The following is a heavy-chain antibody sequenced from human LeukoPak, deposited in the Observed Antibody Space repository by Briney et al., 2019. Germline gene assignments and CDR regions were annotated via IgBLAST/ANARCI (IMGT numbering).Heavy chain of an antibody. CDR3: AGDDGSGSSYPEPPVDY. J-gene: IGHJ4*02. D-gene: IGHD3-10*01. V-gene: IGHV3-30*04. CDR1: GFTFSRFA. Sequence: GGSLRLSCAASGFTFSRFAMHWVGQAPGKGLEWMAVISFDGSTKYYADSVKGRFTISRDNSKNTLYVQMNSLRAEDTAVYYCAGDDGSGSSYPEPPVDYWGQGTLVTVSS. CDR2: ISFDGSTK.